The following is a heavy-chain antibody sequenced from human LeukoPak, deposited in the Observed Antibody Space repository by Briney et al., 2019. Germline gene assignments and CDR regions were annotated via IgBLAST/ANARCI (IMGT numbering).Heavy chain of an antibody. CDR3: APGGIAAAGGGWFDP. CDR2: ISGSVGST. J-gene: IGHJ5*02. Sequence: GGSLRLSCAASGFTFSSYAMSWVRQAPAKGLEWVSGISGSVGSTYYADSVKGRFTISGDNSKNTLYLQMNSRRAEDTAVYYCAPGGIAAAGGGWFDPWGQGTLVTVSS. CDR1: GFTFSSYA. V-gene: IGHV3-23*01. D-gene: IGHD6-13*01.